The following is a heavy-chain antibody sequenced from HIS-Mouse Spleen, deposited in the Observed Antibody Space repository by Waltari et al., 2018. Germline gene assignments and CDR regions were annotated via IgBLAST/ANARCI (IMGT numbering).Heavy chain of an antibody. CDR2: IYFSGST. CDR1: GCSISSSSYY. J-gene: IGHJ2*01. Sequence: QLQLQESGPGLVKPSENLSLTCTVSGCSISSSSYYWGWIRQPPGKGLEGIGSIYFSGSTDSNPSLKSRVTISVDTSKTQFSLKLSSVTAADTAVYYCAREIPYSSSWYDWYFDLWGRGTLVTVSS. D-gene: IGHD6-13*01. V-gene: IGHV4-39*07. CDR3: AREIPYSSSWYDWYFDL.